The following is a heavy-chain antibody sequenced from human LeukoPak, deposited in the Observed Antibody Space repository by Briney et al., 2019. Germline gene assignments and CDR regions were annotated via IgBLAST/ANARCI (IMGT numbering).Heavy chain of an antibody. CDR2: IKQDGSQK. CDR1: GFTYSRYW. Sequence: GGSLRLSCVVSGFTYSRYWMTWFRQAPGKGLEWVANIKQDGSQKNYVDSVKGRFTISRDNAKKSLYLQMNSLRGEDTAVYYCANHLACGSTSCPPFDYWGQGTLVTVSS. CDR3: ANHLACGSTSCPPFDY. D-gene: IGHD2-2*01. V-gene: IGHV3-7*01. J-gene: IGHJ4*02.